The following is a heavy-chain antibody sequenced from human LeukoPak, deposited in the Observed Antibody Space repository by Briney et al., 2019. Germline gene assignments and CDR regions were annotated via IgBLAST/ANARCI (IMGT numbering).Heavy chain of an antibody. D-gene: IGHD6-19*01. J-gene: IGHJ5*02. CDR1: GFTFSSYA. V-gene: IGHV3-23*01. CDR3: AKDLEQSYSGWSTSYDA. Sequence: GGSLRLSCAASGFTFSSYAMSWVRQVPGKRLEWVSAISSGAGTTGYADSVKGRFTISRVNSKSTIYLQMNSLRAEGTAIYYCAKDLEQSYSGWSTSYDAWGQGTLVPVSS. CDR2: ISSGAGTT.